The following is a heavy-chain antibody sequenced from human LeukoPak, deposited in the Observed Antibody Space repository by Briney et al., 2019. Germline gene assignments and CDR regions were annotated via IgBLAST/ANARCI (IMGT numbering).Heavy chain of an antibody. D-gene: IGHD3-22*01. Sequence: SETLSLTCTVTGGSISSISYYWGWIRQPPGKGLEWIGYIYYSGSTNYNPSLKSRVTISVDTSKNQFSLKLSSVTAADTAVYYCARAHYYDSRISPFDYWGQGTLVTVSS. CDR3: ARAHYYDSRISPFDY. CDR1: GGSISSISYY. CDR2: IYYSGST. J-gene: IGHJ4*02. V-gene: IGHV4-61*05.